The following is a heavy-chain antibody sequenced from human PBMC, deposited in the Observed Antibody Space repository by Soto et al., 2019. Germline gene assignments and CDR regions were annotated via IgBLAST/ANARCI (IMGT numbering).Heavy chain of an antibody. J-gene: IGHJ4*02. CDR1: GGYISSSSYY. CDR2: IYYSGST. V-gene: IGHV4-39*07. D-gene: IGHD3-16*01. Sequence: SETLSLTCTVSGGYISSSSYYWGWIRQPPGKGLEWIGSIYYSGSTYYNPSLKSRVTISVDTSKNQFSLKLSSVTAADTAVYYCARALILGPYFDYWGQGTLVTVSS. CDR3: ARALILGPYFDY.